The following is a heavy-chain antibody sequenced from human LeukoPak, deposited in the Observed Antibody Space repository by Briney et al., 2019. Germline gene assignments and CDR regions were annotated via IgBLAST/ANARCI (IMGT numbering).Heavy chain of an antibody. CDR2: INPNSGGT. D-gene: IGHD3-3*01. J-gene: IGHJ5*02. CDR3: ARGNDSDFWSGTIRRIDP. CDR1: GYTFTGYY. Sequence: VSVKVSCKASGYTFTGYYMHWVRQAPGQGLEWMGRINPNSGGTNYAQKFQGRVTMTRDTSISTAYMELSRLRSDDTAVYYCARGNDSDFWSGTIRRIDPWGQGTLVTVSS. V-gene: IGHV1-2*06.